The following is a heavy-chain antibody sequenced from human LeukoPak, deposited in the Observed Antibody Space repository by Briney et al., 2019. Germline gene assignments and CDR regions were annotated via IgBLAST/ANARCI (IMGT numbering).Heavy chain of an antibody. CDR1: GYTFTLYY. V-gene: IGHV1-46*01. CDR3: ARENTLITRGDYYYGMDV. J-gene: IGHJ6*02. Sequence: GASVKVPCKASGYTFTLYYMHWVRQAPGQGLEWMAIVSPSSGITTYGQKFQGRVAVTRDTSTSTVYMELRSLRSEDTAVYYCARENTLITRGDYYYGMDVWGQGTTVIVSS. CDR2: VSPSSGIT. D-gene: IGHD1/OR15-1a*01.